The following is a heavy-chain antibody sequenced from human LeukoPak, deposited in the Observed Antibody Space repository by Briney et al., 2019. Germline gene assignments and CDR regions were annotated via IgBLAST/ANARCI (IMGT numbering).Heavy chain of an antibody. CDR3: ARPYYGSGSADWYFDL. D-gene: IGHD3-10*01. Sequence: GGSLRLSCAASGFTVSRNHMSWVRQAPGKGLEWVSVIYSGGNTYYADSVKGRFTISRDNSKNTLYLQMYSLRAEDTAVYYCARPYYGSGSADWYFDLWGRGTLVTVSS. CDR1: GFTVSRNH. J-gene: IGHJ2*01. V-gene: IGHV3-53*01. CDR2: IYSGGNT.